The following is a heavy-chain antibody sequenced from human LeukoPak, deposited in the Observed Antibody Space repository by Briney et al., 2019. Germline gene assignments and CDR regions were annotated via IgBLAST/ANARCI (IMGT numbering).Heavy chain of an antibody. CDR3: ARRFSDLWSGYDS. CDR1: GGSIASSSYY. Sequence: SETLSLTCAVSGGSIASSSYYWGWIRQPPGKGLERIGNIYYTGTTFYNPSLKSRVTISVDTANNQFSLRLTSVTAADTAVYYCARRFSDLWSGYDSWGQGTLVAVSS. V-gene: IGHV4-39*01. CDR2: IYYTGTT. D-gene: IGHD3-3*01. J-gene: IGHJ4*02.